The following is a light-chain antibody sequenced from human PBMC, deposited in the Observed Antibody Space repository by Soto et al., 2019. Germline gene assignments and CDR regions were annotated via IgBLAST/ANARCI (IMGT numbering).Light chain of an antibody. Sequence: QSVLTQPASVPGSPGQSITISCSGTSSDVGNYNYVSWYQQHQGKGPKLIIYHVSYRPSGVSNRFSGSKSGNTASLTISGLQAEDEADYYCTSYTTSSTDVFGTGTKVTVL. V-gene: IGLV2-14*01. CDR1: SSDVGNYNY. CDR2: HVS. CDR3: TSYTTSSTDV. J-gene: IGLJ1*01.